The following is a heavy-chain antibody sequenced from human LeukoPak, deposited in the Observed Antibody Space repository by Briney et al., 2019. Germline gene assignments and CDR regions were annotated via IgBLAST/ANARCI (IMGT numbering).Heavy chain of an antibody. Sequence: GGSLRLSCAASGFTFTNYAMSWVRQTPGKGLEWVSFITYRSAGDSTYYADAVRGRFTISRDSSKSTLYLQMNSLRAEDTAVYYCAKDAGGWLDSWGQGTLVTVSS. D-gene: IGHD4-23*01. CDR2: ITYRSAGDST. J-gene: IGHJ5*01. V-gene: IGHV3-23*01. CDR3: AKDAGGWLDS. CDR1: GFTFTNYA.